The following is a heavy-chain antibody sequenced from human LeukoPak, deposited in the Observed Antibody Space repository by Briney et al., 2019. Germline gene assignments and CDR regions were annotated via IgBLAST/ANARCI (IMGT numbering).Heavy chain of an antibody. CDR3: ARDLGAAEVYYYYTDV. V-gene: IGHV1-2*02. Sequence: ASVKVSCKASGYTFTGYYMHWVRQAPGQGLEWMGWINPNSGGTNYAQKFQGRVTMTRDTSISTAYMELSRLRSDDTAVYYCARDLGAAEVYYYYTDVWGKGTTVTVSS. CDR1: GYTFTGYY. CDR2: INPNSGGT. D-gene: IGHD3-3*01. J-gene: IGHJ6*03.